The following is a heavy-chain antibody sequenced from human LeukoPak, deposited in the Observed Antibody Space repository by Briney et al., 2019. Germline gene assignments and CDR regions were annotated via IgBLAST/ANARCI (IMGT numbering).Heavy chain of an antibody. J-gene: IGHJ4*02. CDR1: DGSITNDD. D-gene: IGHD6-19*01. CDR3: ARDMSWSGWYALDY. Sequence: PSETLSLTCTVSDGSITNDDWSWVRQPPGKGLGFIGHVHYSGTANYKPSLRSRVTISIATSKQQFFLKLKSVTAADTAVYYCARDMSWSGWYALDYWGQGTLVTVSS. V-gene: IGHV4-59*01. CDR2: VHYSGTA.